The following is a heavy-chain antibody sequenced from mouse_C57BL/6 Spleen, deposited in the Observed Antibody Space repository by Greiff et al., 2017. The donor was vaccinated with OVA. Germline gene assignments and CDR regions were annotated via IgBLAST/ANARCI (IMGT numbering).Heavy chain of an antibody. V-gene: IGHV1-9*01. CDR1: GYTFTGYW. D-gene: IGHD3-3*01. CDR2: ILPGSGST. J-gene: IGHJ2*01. Sequence: QVQLQQSGAELMKPGASVKLSCKATGYTFTGYWIEWVKQRPGHGLEWIGEILPGSGSTNYNEKFKGKATFTADTSSNTAYMQLSSLTTEDADIYYCARRGTGKGYWGQGTTLTVSS. CDR3: ARRGTGKGY.